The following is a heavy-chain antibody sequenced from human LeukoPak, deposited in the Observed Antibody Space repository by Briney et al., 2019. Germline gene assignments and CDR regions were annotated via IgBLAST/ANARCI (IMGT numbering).Heavy chain of an antibody. J-gene: IGHJ4*02. Sequence: GGFLRLSCTVSGFTFSSHWMSWVRQAPGKGLEWVSAISGSGGSTYYADSVKGRFTISRDNSKNTLYLQMSSLRAEDTAVYYCAKRGAEVGTTVAPGDYWGQGTLLTVSS. CDR2: ISGSGGST. V-gene: IGHV3-23*01. CDR3: AKRGAEVGTTVAPGDY. D-gene: IGHD1-26*01. CDR1: GFTFSSHW.